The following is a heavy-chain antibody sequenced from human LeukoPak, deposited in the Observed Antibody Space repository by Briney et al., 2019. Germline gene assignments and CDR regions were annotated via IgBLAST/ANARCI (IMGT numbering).Heavy chain of an antibody. V-gene: IGHV4-34*01. Sequence: PSETLSLTCAVYGGSFSGYYWSWIRQPPGKGLEWIGEINHSGSTNYNPSLKSRVTISVDTSKNQFSLKLSSVTAADTAVYYCARGTGYYDYVWGSYRPYFDYWGQGTLVTVSS. CDR2: INHSGST. J-gene: IGHJ4*02. CDR1: GGSFSGYY. D-gene: IGHD3-16*02. CDR3: ARGTGYYDYVWGSYRPYFDY.